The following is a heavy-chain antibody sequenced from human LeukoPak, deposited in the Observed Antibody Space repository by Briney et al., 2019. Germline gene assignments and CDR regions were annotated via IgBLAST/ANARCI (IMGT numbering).Heavy chain of an antibody. J-gene: IGHJ3*02. CDR1: GGSISSYY. CDR3: ARGSESSFRPHDAFAI. D-gene: IGHD6-13*01. CDR2: IYYSGST. Sequence: SETLSLTCTVSGGSISSYYWSWIRQPPGKGLEWIGYIYYSGSTNYNPSLKSRVTISVDTSKNQFSLKLSSVTAADTAVYYCARGSESSFRPHDAFAIWGQGTMDTVSS. V-gene: IGHV4-59*01.